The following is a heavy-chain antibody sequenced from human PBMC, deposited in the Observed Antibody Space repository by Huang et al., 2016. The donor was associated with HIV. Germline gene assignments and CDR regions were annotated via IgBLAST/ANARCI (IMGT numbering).Heavy chain of an antibody. CDR1: GYTFTGYY. CDR3: AREVVSATGYYYYGMDV. V-gene: IGHV1-2*02. D-gene: IGHD2-15*01. J-gene: IGHJ6*02. CDR2: INPKGGGT. Sequence: QVQLVQSGAEVKKPGASVKVSCKASGYTFTGYYMHWVRQAPGQGLGWMGWINPKGGGTNYAQKFQGRVTMTRDTSISTAYMELSRLRSDDTAVYYCAREVVSATGYYYYGMDVWGQGTTVTVSS.